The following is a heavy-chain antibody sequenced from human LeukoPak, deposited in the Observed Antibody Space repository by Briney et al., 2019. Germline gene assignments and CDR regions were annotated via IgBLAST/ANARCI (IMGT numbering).Heavy chain of an antibody. Sequence: ASVKASCKASGYTFTSYAMHWVRQAPGQRLEWMGWINTGNGDTKYSQKFQGRVTITRDTSASTVYLELRSLRSEDTAVYYCARGIDYPIDYWGQGTLVTVSS. CDR1: GYTFTSYA. CDR2: INTGNGDT. J-gene: IGHJ4*02. V-gene: IGHV1-3*04. CDR3: ARGIDYPIDY. D-gene: IGHD4-11*01.